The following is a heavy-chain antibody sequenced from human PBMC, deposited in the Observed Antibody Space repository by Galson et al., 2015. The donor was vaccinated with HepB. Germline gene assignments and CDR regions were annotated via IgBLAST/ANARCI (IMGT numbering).Heavy chain of an antibody. CDR2: ISSSSSYI. V-gene: IGHV3-21*01. D-gene: IGHD3-22*01. J-gene: IGHJ5*02. CDR1: GFTFSSYS. Sequence: SLRLSCAASGFTFSSYSMNWVRQAPGKGLEWVSSISSSSSYIYYADSVKGRFTISRDNAKNSLYLQMNSLRAEDTAVYYCARLRSDSSGYYYDPWGQGTLVTVSS. CDR3: ARLRSDSSGYYYDP.